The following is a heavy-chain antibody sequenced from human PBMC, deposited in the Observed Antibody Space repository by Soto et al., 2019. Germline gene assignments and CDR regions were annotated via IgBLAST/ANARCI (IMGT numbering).Heavy chain of an antibody. J-gene: IGHJ4*02. CDR3: ARQFDYDSSGYFYAY. V-gene: IGHV1-69*13. Sequence: SVEVSCKXSGGTFSRYTISWVRQAPGQGLEWMGGIMPIFGTANYAQKFQGRVTITADENTRTVYMELSRLRSEDTAVYYCARQFDYDSSGYFYAYWGQGTLVTVSS. D-gene: IGHD3-22*01. CDR2: IMPIFGTA. CDR1: GGTFSRYT.